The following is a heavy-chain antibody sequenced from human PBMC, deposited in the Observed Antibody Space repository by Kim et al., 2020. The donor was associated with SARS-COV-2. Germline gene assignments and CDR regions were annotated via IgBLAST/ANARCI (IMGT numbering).Heavy chain of an antibody. CDR1: GFTFSDYY. CDR3: ARVLVAAAELFAFDI. V-gene: IGHV3-11*01. J-gene: IGHJ3*02. D-gene: IGHD6-13*01. CDR2: ISSSGSTI. Sequence: GGSLRLSCAASGFTFSDYYMSWIRQAPGKGLEWVSYISSSGSTIYYADSVKGRFTISRDNAKNSLYLQMNSLRAEDTAVYYCARVLVAAAELFAFDIWGQGTMVTVSS.